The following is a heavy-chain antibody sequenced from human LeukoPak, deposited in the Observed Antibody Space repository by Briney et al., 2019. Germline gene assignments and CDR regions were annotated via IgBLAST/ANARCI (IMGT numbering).Heavy chain of an antibody. CDR2: IYYSGST. J-gene: IGHJ4*02. Sequence: SETLSLTCTVSGGSISSGGYYWSWIRQHPGKGLEWIGYIYYSGSTYYNPSLKSRVTISVDTSKNQFSLKLSSVTAADTAVYYCARGRLYGSERVPSYYFDYWGQGTLVTVSS. V-gene: IGHV4-31*03. D-gene: IGHD3-10*01. CDR1: GGSISSGGYY. CDR3: ARGRLYGSERVPSYYFDY.